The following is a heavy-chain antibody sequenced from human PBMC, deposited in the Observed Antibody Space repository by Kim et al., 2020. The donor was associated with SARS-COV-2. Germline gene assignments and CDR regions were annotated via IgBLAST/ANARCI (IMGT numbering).Heavy chain of an antibody. V-gene: IGHV3-48*03. CDR2: TI. CDR3: ARNHAMDV. Sequence: TIYDADSVKGRFTISRDNAKNSLYLQMNSLRAEDTAVYYCARNHAMDVWGQGTTVTVSS. J-gene: IGHJ6*02.